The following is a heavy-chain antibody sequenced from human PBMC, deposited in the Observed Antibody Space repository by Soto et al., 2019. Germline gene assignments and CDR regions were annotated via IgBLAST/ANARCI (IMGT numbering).Heavy chain of an antibody. CDR3: ARAVSGSIRYFDY. Sequence: EVQLLESGGGLVQPGGSLRLSCAASGFTFSLYSMTWVRQAPGKGLEWVSLLTGSGVTTYYADSVKGRFTISRDNSTSTLYLQMNTLSADDTAVYYCARAVSGSIRYFDYWGQGTLVTVSS. D-gene: IGHD1-26*01. CDR1: GFTFSLYS. J-gene: IGHJ4*02. V-gene: IGHV3-23*01. CDR2: LTGSGVTT.